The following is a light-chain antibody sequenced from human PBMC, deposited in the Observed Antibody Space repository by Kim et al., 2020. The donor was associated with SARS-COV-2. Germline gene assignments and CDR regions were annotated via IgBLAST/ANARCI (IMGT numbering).Light chain of an antibody. CDR2: EDN. J-gene: IGLJ3*02. CDR1: SGSIASYY. CDR3: QSYDSSNQGV. V-gene: IGLV6-57*03. Sequence: NFMLTQPHSVSESPGKTVTISCTRSSGSIASYYVQWYQQRPGSAPTTVIYEDNQRPSVVPDRFSGSIDSSSNSASLTISGLKTEDEADYYCQSYDSSNQGVFGGGTQLTVL.